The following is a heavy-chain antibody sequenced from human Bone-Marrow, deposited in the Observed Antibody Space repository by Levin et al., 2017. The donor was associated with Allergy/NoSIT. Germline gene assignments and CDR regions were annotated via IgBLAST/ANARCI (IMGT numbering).Heavy chain of an antibody. D-gene: IGHD4-17*01. Sequence: GESLKISCVASGFTFSSYWMSWVRQAPGKGLEWVGNIKQDSSEKDYIESVKGRFTISRDDAKNSVYLQMNSLRVEDTAVYYCVRDPLGENFDYWGQGTLVTVSS. CDR3: VRDPLGENFDY. CDR2: IKQDSSEK. V-gene: IGHV3-7*01. CDR1: GFTFSSYW. J-gene: IGHJ4*02.